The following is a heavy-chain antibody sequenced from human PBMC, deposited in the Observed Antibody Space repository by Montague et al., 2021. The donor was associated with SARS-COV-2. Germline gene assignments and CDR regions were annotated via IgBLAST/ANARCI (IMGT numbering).Heavy chain of an antibody. J-gene: IGHJ6*02. CDR3: ARAEYCSGGSCGYYYYVMDV. CDR2: MNPNSDNR. V-gene: IGHV1-8*01. CDR1: GYTYTNYD. D-gene: IGHD2-15*01. Sequence: SVKVSFKASGYTYTNYDINWVRQAPGQGLEWMGWMNPNSDNRGYTQKFGGRVTMTRNTSISTAYMELSSLRSEDTAVYYCARAEYCSGGSCGYYYYVMDVWGQGTPVTVSS.